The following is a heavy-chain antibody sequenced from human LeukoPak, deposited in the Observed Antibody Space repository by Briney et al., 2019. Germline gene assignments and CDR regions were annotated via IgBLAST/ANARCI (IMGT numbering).Heavy chain of an antibody. CDR2: IKQDGSEK. Sequence: PGGSLRLSCAASGFTFSSYSMSWVRQAPGKGLEWVANIKQDGSEKYYVDSVKGRFTISRDNAKNSLYLQMNSLRAEDTAVYYCARDGGDFWSGYYTRHYFDYWGQGTLVTVSS. CDR1: GFTFSSYS. D-gene: IGHD3-3*01. V-gene: IGHV3-7*01. CDR3: ARDGGDFWSGYYTRHYFDY. J-gene: IGHJ4*02.